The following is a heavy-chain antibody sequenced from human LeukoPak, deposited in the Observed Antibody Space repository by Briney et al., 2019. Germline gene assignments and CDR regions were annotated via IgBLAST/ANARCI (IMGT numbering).Heavy chain of an antibody. CDR2: ISGSGGST. CDR3: AKRLAGSYFDY. D-gene: IGHD6-19*01. Sequence: GGSLRLSCAASGFTFSSYAMSWVRQAPGKGLEWVSGISGSGGSTSYADSVKGRFTISRDNSKDTLYLQMNSLRAEDTAVYYCAKRLAGSYFDYWGQGTLVTVSS. CDR1: GFTFSSYA. J-gene: IGHJ4*02. V-gene: IGHV3-23*01.